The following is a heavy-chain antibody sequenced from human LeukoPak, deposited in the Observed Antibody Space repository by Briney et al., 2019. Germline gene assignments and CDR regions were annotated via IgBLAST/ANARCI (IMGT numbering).Heavy chain of an antibody. CDR1: GFTFSSYG. J-gene: IGHJ5*01. V-gene: IGHV3-33*01. Sequence: GGSLRLSCAASGFTFSSYGMHWVRQAPGKGLEWVAVIWYDGSNKYYADSVKGRFTISRDNSKNTLYLQMNSLRAEDTAVYYCARPGIRWFGGNWFDVWGQGALVTVSS. D-gene: IGHD3-10*01. CDR3: ARPGIRWFGGNWFDV. CDR2: IWYDGSNK.